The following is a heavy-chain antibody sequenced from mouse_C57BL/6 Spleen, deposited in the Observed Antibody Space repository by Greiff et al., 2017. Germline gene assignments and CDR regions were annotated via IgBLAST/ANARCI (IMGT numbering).Heavy chain of an antibody. CDR2: IYPGDGDT. V-gene: IGHV1-80*01. CDR1: GYAFSSYW. CDR3: ARMGDGYYVFDY. Sequence: QVQLQQSGAELVKPGASVKISCKASGYAFSSYWMNWVKQRPGKGLAWIGQIYPGDGDTNYNGKFKGKATLTADKSSSTAYMQLSSLTSEDSAVYFCARMGDGYYVFDYWGQGTTLTVSS. J-gene: IGHJ2*01. D-gene: IGHD2-3*01.